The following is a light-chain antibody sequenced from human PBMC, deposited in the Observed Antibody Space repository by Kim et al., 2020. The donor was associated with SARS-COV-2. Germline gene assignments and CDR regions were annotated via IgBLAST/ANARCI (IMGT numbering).Light chain of an antibody. CDR3: QQRSSWPMT. V-gene: IGKV3-11*01. CDR2: EAS. Sequence: LSPGDRATLSCRASQGVSGHLAWYQQKPGQPPRLLIYEASNRATGIPARFSGSGSGTDFTLTISSLEDEDFAVYYCQQRSSWPMTFGQGTRLEIK. CDR1: QGVSGH. J-gene: IGKJ5*01.